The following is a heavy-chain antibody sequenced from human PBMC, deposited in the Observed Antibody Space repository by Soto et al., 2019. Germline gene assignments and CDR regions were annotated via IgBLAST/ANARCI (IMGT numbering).Heavy chain of an antibody. CDR2: IKQDGGEK. Sequence: EVQLVESGGGLVQPGGSLGLSCAASGFTFSGYWLNWVRQPPGKGLEWVANIKQDGGEKYYVDSVKGRFTISRDNAKNSLYLQMNSLRAEDTAVYYCARDRWWLVHWGQGTLVTVSS. CDR1: GFTFSGYW. V-gene: IGHV3-7*01. J-gene: IGHJ4*02. CDR3: ARDRWWLVH. D-gene: IGHD6-19*01.